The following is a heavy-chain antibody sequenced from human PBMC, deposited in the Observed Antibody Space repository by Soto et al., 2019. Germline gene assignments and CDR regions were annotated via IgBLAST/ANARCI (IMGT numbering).Heavy chain of an antibody. V-gene: IGHV1-46*01. CDR2: INPSGGST. CDR1: GYTFTSYY. D-gene: IGHD4-17*01. CDR3: AREPSVSALTTVTTWGYFDY. Sequence: QVQLVQSGAEVKKPGASVKVSCKASGYTFTSYYMHWVRQAPGQGLEWMGIINPSGGSTSYAQKFQGRVTMTRDTSTSTVYMELSILRSEDTAVYYCAREPSVSALTTVTTWGYFDYWGQGTLVTVSS. J-gene: IGHJ4*02.